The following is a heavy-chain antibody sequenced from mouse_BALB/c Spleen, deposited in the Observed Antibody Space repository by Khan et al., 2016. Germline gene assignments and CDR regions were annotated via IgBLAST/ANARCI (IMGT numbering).Heavy chain of an antibody. Sequence: EVELVESGGGLVQPGGSLKLSCAASGFTFSSYGMSWVRQTPDKRLELVATINSNGGSTYYPDSVKGRFTISRDNAKNTLYLQMSSLKSEDTAMYYCARGGLRWFDYWGQGTTLTGSS. V-gene: IGHV5-6-3*01. J-gene: IGHJ2*01. CDR3: ARGGLRWFDY. D-gene: IGHD1-1*01. CDR2: INSNGGST. CDR1: GFTFSSYG.